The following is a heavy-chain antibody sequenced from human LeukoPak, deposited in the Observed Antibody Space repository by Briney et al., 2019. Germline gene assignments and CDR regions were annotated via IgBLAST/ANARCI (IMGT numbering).Heavy chain of an antibody. J-gene: IGHJ4*02. CDR3: ARVSGGNKSPFDY. D-gene: IGHD4-23*01. V-gene: IGHV4-34*01. Sequence: SETLSLTCAVYAHSLRVYYWRWIRQPPGKGLEWIGEINHSGSTNYNPSLKSRVTISVDTSKNQFSLKLSSVTAADTAVYYCARVSGGNKSPFDYWGQGTLVTVSS. CDR1: AHSLRVYY. CDR2: INHSGST.